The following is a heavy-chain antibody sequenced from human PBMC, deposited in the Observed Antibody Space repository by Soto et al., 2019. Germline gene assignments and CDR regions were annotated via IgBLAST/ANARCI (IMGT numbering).Heavy chain of an antibody. CDR1: GGTFSSYT. J-gene: IGHJ4*02. CDR3: ASPYSSGSFDY. V-gene: IGHV1-69*02. CDR2: IIPILGIA. D-gene: IGHD6-19*01. Sequence: GASVKVSCKASGGTFSSYTISWVRQAPGQGLEWMGRIIPILGIANYAQKFQGRVTITADKSTSTAYMELSSLRSEDTAVYYCASPYSSGSFDYWGQGTLVTVSS.